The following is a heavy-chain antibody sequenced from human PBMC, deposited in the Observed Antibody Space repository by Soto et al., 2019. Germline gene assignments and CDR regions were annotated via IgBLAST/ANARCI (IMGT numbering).Heavy chain of an antibody. V-gene: IGHV4-31*03. CDR2: IYSNGDT. Sequence: SETLSLTCSVSSDSMNSGGYYWSWIRQHPGKGLVWIGYIYSNGDTYYNPSLKSRVTITVDTSKNQFSLNLTSVTAADTAVYYCARRGGSSSGYYYYAMDVWGQGTTVTVSS. J-gene: IGHJ6*02. CDR1: SDSMNSGGYY. D-gene: IGHD6-6*01. CDR3: ARRGGSSSGYYYYAMDV.